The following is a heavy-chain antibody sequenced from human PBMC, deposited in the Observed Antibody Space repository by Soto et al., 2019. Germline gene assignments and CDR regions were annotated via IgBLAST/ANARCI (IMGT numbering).Heavy chain of an antibody. CDR2: VFHIGNT. Sequence: SETXSLTCTVSGVSGNSDNFYWSWIRQPPGKGLEWIGYVFHIGNTNYSPSLKSRVTMSIDTSRNQFSPRLSSVTAADTAVYFCERHHIEVTEEFFESWGRGNMVTVSS. CDR1: GVSGNSDNFY. J-gene: IGHJ4*01. V-gene: IGHV4-61*01. D-gene: IGHD2-15*01. CDR3: ERHHIEVTEEFFES.